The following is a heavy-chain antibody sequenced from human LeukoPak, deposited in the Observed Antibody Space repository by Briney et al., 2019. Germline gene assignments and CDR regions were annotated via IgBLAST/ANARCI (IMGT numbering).Heavy chain of an antibody. D-gene: IGHD6-19*01. V-gene: IGHV3-7*05. CDR2: MNQDGNEK. CDR3: TRDWSGRVAGHF. J-gene: IGHJ4*02. CDR1: GFTFSSYW. Sequence: GGSLRLSCVGSGFTFSSYWLSWVRQAPGEGLEWVATMNQDGNEKYYVDSVKGRFTISRDNAKKSLYLQMNSLRVEDTAVYYCTRDWSGRVAGHFWGQGTLVTVSS.